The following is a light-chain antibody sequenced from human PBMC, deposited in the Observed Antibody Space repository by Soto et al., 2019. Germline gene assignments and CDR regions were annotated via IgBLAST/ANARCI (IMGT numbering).Light chain of an antibody. V-gene: IGKV3-15*01. J-gene: IGKJ1*01. CDR2: DAS. CDR3: QQYHDWPGT. CDR1: QSVTSN. Sequence: ERVMTQSPATLSVFPGERATLSCRASQSVTSNLAWYQQKPGQAPRLLIFDASTRATGITARFSGSGSGTEFTLTINSLQSEDSAVYYCQQYHDWPGTFGQGTKVEIK.